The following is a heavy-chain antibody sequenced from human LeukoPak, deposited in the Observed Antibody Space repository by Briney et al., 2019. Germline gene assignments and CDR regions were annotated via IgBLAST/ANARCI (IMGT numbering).Heavy chain of an antibody. D-gene: IGHD1-26*01. V-gene: IGHV4-61*02. CDR2: IYTSGST. Sequence: SQTLSLTCTVSGGSISSGSYYWSWIRQPAGKGLEWIGRIYTSGSTNYNPSLKSRVTISVDTSKNQFSLKLSSVTAADTAVYYCARDRPRIVGARRSAFDIWGQGTMVTVSS. CDR1: GGSISSGSYY. CDR3: ARDRPRIVGARRSAFDI. J-gene: IGHJ3*02.